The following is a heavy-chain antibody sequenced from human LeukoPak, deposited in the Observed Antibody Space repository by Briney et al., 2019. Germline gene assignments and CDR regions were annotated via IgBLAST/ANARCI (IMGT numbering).Heavy chain of an antibody. CDR3: ARDGSYEPFDY. Sequence: GGSLRLSCAASGFTFSSYWMHWVRQAPGKGLVWVSRINSDGSSTTYADSVKGRFTISRDNAKNSLYLQMNSLRAEDTAVYYCARDGSYEPFDYWGQGTLVTVSS. J-gene: IGHJ4*02. CDR1: GFTFSSYW. CDR2: INSDGSST. D-gene: IGHD1-26*01. V-gene: IGHV3-74*01.